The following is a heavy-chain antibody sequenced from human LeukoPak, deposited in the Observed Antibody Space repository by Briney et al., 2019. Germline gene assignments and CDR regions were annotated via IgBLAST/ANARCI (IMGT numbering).Heavy chain of an antibody. CDR2: INPNSGGT. D-gene: IGHD3-22*01. CDR1: GYTFTGYY. Sequence: ASVKVSCKASGYTFTGYYMHWVRQAPGQGLEWMGRINPNSGGTNYAQKFQGRVTMTRDTSISTVYMELSRLRSDDTAVYYCVRVYHDGSFESGNWFDPWGQGTLVTVSS. V-gene: IGHV1-2*06. CDR3: VRVYHDGSFESGNWFDP. J-gene: IGHJ5*02.